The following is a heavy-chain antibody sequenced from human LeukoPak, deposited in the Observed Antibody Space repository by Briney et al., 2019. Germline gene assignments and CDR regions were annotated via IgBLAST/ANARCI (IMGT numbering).Heavy chain of an antibody. CDR3: AKDHYYDSSGYYYWLDYFDY. D-gene: IGHD3-22*01. J-gene: IGHJ4*02. CDR2: ISYDGSNK. CDR1: GFTFSSYG. Sequence: GGSLRLSCAASGFTFSSYGMHWVRQAPGKGLEWVAVISYDGSNKYYADSVKGRLTISRDNSKTTLYLQMNSLRAEDTAVYYCAKDHYYDSSGYYYWLDYFDYWGQGTLVTVSS. V-gene: IGHV3-30*18.